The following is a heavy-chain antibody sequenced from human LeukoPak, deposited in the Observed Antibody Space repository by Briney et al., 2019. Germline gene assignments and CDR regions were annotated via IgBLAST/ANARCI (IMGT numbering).Heavy chain of an antibody. CDR3: TSGYSSSWYLCDY. V-gene: IGHV1-69*01. Sequence: GSSVMVSCKASGGTFSSYSISSVLRAPGQGVEWLVGIIPIFGTANYDQKFQGRVTITADESTSTAYMELSNLRSADTAVYYWTSGYSSSWYLCDYWGQGTLVTVSS. J-gene: IGHJ4*02. CDR2: IIPIFGTA. CDR1: GGTFSSYS. D-gene: IGHD6-13*01.